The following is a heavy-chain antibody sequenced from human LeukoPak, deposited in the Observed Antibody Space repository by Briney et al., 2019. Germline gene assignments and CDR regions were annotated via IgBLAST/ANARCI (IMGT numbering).Heavy chain of an antibody. V-gene: IGHV1-46*01. D-gene: IGHD4-23*01. CDR1: GYTFTSYY. J-gene: IGHJ4*02. Sequence: ASVKVSCKASGYTFTSYYMHWVRQAPGQGLEWMGIINPSGGSTSYAQKFQGRVTMTRDTSTSTAYMELSSLRSEDTAVYYCARGRTPRYGGKRYYFDYWGQGTLVTVSS. CDR2: INPSGGST. CDR3: ARGRTPRYGGKRYYFDY.